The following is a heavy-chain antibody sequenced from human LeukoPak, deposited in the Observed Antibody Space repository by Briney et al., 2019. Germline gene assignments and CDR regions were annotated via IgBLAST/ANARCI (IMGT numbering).Heavy chain of an antibody. D-gene: IGHD5-18*01. V-gene: IGHV3-49*04. CDR1: GLTFGEYA. Sequence: GGSLRLSCTASGLTFGEYAINWVRQAPGKGLEWVGFIRSKAYGGTTEYAASVKGRFTISRDDSKSIAYLQMNSLKTEDTALFYCTIGGYTYDNWFDLWGQGTLVTVSS. CDR3: TIGGYTYDNWFDL. CDR2: IRSKAYGGTT. J-gene: IGHJ5*02.